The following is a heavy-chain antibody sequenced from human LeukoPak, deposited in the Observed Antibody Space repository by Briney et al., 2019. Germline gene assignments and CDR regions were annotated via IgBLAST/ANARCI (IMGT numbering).Heavy chain of an antibody. V-gene: IGHV3-30*18. D-gene: IGHD2/OR15-2a*01. J-gene: IGHJ6*02. CDR1: GVTFNNYG. CDR3: AKPRQNKVYGMDV. Sequence: PGGSLRLSCVVSGVTFNNYGMHLVRQAPGKGLEWVAVMSYDATNKQYADSVKGRFTISRDNSKNTLYLQMNSLRAEDTAVYYCAKPRQNKVYGMDVWGQGTTVTVSS. CDR2: MSYDATNK.